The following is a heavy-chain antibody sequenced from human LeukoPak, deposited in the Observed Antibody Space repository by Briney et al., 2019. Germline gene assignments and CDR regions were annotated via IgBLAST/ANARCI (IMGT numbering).Heavy chain of an antibody. J-gene: IGHJ6*03. V-gene: IGHV3-11*01. Sequence: GGSLRLSCAASGFTFSDYYMTWIRQPPGRGLEWVSYISSSGSAIKYADSVKGRFSISRDNAKNSLYLQMNSLRAEDTAVYYCAAVQMERSSWYDYYYMDVWGNGTTVTVSS. CDR1: GFTFSDYY. CDR3: AAVQMERSSWYDYYYMDV. CDR2: ISSSGSAI. D-gene: IGHD3-3*01.